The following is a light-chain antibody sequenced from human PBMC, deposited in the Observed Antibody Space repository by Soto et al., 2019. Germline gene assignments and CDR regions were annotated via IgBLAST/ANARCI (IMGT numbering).Light chain of an antibody. J-gene: IGKJ1*01. Sequence: IQMTQAPSSLSASVGDRVTITCRASQSISSWLAWYQQKPGKAPKLLIYDASSLESGVPSRFSGSGSGTEFTLTISSLQPDDFATYYCQQYNSYPLTCGQGTKVDI. V-gene: IGKV1-5*01. CDR3: QQYNSYPLT. CDR2: DAS. CDR1: QSISSW.